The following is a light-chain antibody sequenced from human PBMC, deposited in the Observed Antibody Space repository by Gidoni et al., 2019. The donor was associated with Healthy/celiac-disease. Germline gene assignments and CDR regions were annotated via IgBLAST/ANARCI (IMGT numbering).Light chain of an antibody. J-gene: IGKJ2*03. Sequence: EIVRTQSPATLSVSPGERATLTCRASQSVSSNLAWYQQKPGQAPRLLIYGASTSATGIPARFSCSGSGTEFSLTISRLQSEDFAVYSCQQYNNWPPGSFGQGTKLEI. CDR1: QSVSSN. V-gene: IGKV3-15*01. CDR3: QQYNNWPPGS. CDR2: GAS.